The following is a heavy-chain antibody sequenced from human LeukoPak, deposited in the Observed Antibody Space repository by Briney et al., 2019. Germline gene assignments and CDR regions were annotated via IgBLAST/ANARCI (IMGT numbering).Heavy chain of an antibody. Sequence: GGSLRLSCAASGFTFRSYGMHWVRQAPGKGLEWVAYIRYDGSNKFYTVSVKGRFTISRDNSKNTLHLQMNSLRSEDTGVYYCANGGGAYDVIDYWGQGTLVTVYS. V-gene: IGHV3-30*02. CDR1: GFTFRSYG. J-gene: IGHJ4*02. CDR3: ANGGGAYDVIDY. D-gene: IGHD3-16*01. CDR2: IRYDGSNK.